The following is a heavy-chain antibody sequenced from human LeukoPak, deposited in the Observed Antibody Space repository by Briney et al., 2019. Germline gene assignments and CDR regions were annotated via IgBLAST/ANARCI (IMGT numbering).Heavy chain of an antibody. CDR3: ARDAQNWYYYDSSGRYNWFDP. CDR1: GGTFSSYA. CDR2: IIPILGIA. D-gene: IGHD3-22*01. J-gene: IGHJ5*02. V-gene: IGHV1-69*04. Sequence: ASVKVSCKASGGTFSSYAISWVRQAPGQGLEWMGRIIPILGIANYAQKFQGRVTITADKSTSTAYMELSSLRSEDTAVYYCARDAQNWYYYDSSGRYNWFDPWGQGTLVTVSS.